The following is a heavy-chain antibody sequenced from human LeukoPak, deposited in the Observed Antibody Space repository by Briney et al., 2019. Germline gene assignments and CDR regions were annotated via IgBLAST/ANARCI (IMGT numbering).Heavy chain of an antibody. CDR3: ARALTTGGRTDY. CDR1: GFTFSSYS. CDR2: INYDGSNK. J-gene: IGHJ4*02. D-gene: IGHD4-17*01. V-gene: IGHV3-33*08. Sequence: GGSLRLSCAASGFTFSSYSMTWVRQAPGKGLEWVAVINYDGSNKYYADSVKGRFTIPRDNSKNTLYLQMNSLRVEDTAVYYCARALTTGGRTDYWGQGTLVTVSS.